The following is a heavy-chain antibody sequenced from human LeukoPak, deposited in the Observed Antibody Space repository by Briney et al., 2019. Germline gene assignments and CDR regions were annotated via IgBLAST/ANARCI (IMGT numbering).Heavy chain of an antibody. J-gene: IGHJ4*02. Sequence: ASVKVSCKASGYTFTSYGISWVRQAPGQGLEWMGGIIPIFGTANYAQKFQGRVTITADESTSTAYMELSSLRSEDTAVYYCASAHSPRYYYDSSGYYYGGVDYWGQGTLVTVSS. CDR3: ASAHSPRYYYDSSGYYYGGVDY. D-gene: IGHD3-22*01. CDR2: IIPIFGTA. CDR1: GYTFTSYG. V-gene: IGHV1-69*13.